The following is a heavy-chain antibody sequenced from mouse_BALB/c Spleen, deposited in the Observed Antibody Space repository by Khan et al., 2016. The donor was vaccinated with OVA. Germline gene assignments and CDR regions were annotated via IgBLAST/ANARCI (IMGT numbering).Heavy chain of an antibody. CDR1: GYFFTSYW. J-gene: IGHJ2*01. D-gene: IGHD3-2*02. V-gene: IGHV1S132*01. CDR3: AREEALYYFAY. Sequence: VELVESGAELVRPGASVKLSCKTSGYFFTSYWIHWVKQRSGQGLEWIARIYPGTDNTYYNEKLKGKATLTADKSSSTAYMQLSSPNSEDSAVYVCAREEALYYFAYWGQGTTLTVSS. CDR2: IYPGTDNT.